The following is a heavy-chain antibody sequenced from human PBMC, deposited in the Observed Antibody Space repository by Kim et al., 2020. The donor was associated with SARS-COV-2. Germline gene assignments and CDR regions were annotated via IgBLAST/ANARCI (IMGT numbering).Heavy chain of an antibody. V-gene: IGHV4-34*01. J-gene: IGHJ4*02. CDR2: INHSGTT. D-gene: IGHD2-15*01. CDR3: ARGGGFCSGGSCYVDS. Sequence: SETLSLTCAVYGGSLSGYYWTWIRQNPGKGLEWIGEINHSGTTNCNPSLKNRVKISVDMSKNQFSLKLTSVTAADTAVYFCARGGGFCSGGSCYVDSWGRGTRVTVSS. CDR1: GGSLSGYY.